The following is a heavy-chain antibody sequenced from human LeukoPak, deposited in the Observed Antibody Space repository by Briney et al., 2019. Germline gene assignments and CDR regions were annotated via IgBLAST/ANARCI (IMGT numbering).Heavy chain of an antibody. V-gene: IGHV3-33*01. CDR2: MYSDGSTL. J-gene: IGHJ4*02. CDR1: GFIFSNCG. CDR3: ARDAYGAYLYFDY. D-gene: IGHD4/OR15-4a*01. Sequence: GRSLRLSCAASGFIFSNCGMHWVRQAPGKGLEWVAVMYSDGSTLYYADSVKGRFTITRDNSKYRLYLQMTSLRAEDTAGYYCARDAYGAYLYFDYWGQGTLVTVSS.